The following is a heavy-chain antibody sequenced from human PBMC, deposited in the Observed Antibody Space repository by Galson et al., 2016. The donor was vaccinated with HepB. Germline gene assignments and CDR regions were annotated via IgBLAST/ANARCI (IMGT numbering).Heavy chain of an antibody. CDR2: MNPNRGNT. CDR3: ARGLLPRYFDWFYYYYGMDV. J-gene: IGHJ6*02. CDR1: GYTFTSYD. D-gene: IGHD3-9*01. V-gene: IGHV1-8*01. Sequence: SVKVSCKASGYTFTSYDINWVRQAPGQGLEWMGWMNPNRGNTDYAQKFQGRVTMTRNTSISTAYMELSSLRSEDTAVYYCARGLLPRYFDWFYYYYGMDVWGQGTTVTVSS.